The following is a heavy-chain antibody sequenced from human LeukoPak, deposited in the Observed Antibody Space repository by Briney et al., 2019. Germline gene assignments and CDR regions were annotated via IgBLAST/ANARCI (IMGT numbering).Heavy chain of an antibody. J-gene: IGHJ4*02. CDR2: ISDSDGST. Sequence: PGGSLRLSCAASGFTFSNYAMSWVRQAPGKGLEWVSDISDSDGSTYNEDSVKGRFPISRDNSGNTLFLQMNSLSAEDTAIYYCAKSLLRSCCHNLVYWGQGTLVTAS. CDR3: AKSLLRSCCHNLVY. CDR1: GFTFSNYA. D-gene: IGHD1-1*01. V-gene: IGHV3-23*01.